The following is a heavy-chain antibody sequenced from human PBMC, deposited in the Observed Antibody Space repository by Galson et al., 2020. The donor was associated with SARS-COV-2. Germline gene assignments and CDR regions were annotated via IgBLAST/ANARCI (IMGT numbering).Heavy chain of an antibody. V-gene: IGHV2-70*11. CDR1: GFSLTTSVMC. CDR2: TDWDGDK. CDR3: ARIDSSGCRGNY. D-gene: IGHD6-19*01. Sequence: ESGPTLVKPTQTLTLTCTFSGFSLTTSVMCVNWIRQPPGKALEWLARTDWDGDKYYSTSLKTRLTISKDTSKNQVVLTMTNMDPVDTATYYCARIDSSGCRGNYWGQGTLVTVSS. J-gene: IGHJ4*02.